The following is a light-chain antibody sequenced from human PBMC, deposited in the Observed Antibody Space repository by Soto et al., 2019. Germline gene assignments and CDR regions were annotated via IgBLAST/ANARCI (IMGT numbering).Light chain of an antibody. CDR1: QNINSW. Sequence: DIQMTQSPSTRSASLGDRVTITWRASQNINSWLAWYQQKPGKAPNLLVYKESSLENGVPSRFSGSGSGTEFTLTIRSLQPEDFAVYYCQQYKNWPTITFGQGTRLEIK. CDR3: QQYKNWPTIT. V-gene: IGKV1-5*03. CDR2: KES. J-gene: IGKJ5*01.